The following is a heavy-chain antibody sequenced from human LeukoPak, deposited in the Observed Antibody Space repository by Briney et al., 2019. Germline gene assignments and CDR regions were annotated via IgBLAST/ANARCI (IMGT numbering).Heavy chain of an antibody. D-gene: IGHD5-12*01. J-gene: IGHJ5*02. Sequence: ASVKVSCKASGGTFSSYAISWVRQAPGQGLEWMGGIIPIFGTANYAQKFQDRVTITADESTSTAYMELSSLRSEDTAVYYCARGARSGFTNWFDPWGQGTLVTVSS. CDR1: GGTFSSYA. CDR3: ARGARSGFTNWFDP. CDR2: IIPIFGTA. V-gene: IGHV1-69*13.